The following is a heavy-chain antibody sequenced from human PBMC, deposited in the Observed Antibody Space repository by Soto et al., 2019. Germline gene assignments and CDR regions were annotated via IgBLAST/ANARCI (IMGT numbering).Heavy chain of an antibody. J-gene: IGHJ4*02. D-gene: IGHD3-22*01. CDR3: ARDWTHYDSSGPGDY. V-gene: IGHV1-3*01. CDR2: INAGNGDT. CDR1: GYTFTSYP. Sequence: ASVKVSCKASGYTFTSYPMHWVRQAPGQGLEWMGWINAGNGDTKYSQKFRGRVTITRDTSANTAYMELSSLRSEDTAVFYCARDWTHYDSSGPGDYWGQGTLVTVSS.